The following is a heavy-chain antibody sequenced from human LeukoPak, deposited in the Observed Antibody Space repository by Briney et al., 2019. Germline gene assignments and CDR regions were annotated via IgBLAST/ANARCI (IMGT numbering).Heavy chain of an antibody. V-gene: IGHV3-7*01. CDR2: IKQDGSEK. CDR3: AEYDFWSGYDY. CDR1: GFTFGNYW. Sequence: PGGSLRLSCAASGFTFGNYWMSWVRQAPGKGLEWVANIKQDGSEKYYVDSVKGRFTISRDNAKNSLYLQMNSLRAEDTAVYYCAEYDFWSGYDYWGQGTLVTVSS. J-gene: IGHJ4*02. D-gene: IGHD3-3*01.